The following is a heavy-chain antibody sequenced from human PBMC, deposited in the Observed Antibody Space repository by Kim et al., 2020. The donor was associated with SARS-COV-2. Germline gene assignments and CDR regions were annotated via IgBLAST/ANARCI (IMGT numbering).Heavy chain of an antibody. CDR3: ARGGTAYCFRY. J-gene: IGHJ4*02. D-gene: IGHD3-10*02. V-gene: IGHV1-3*01. Sequence: KYSQKFQGRVTITRDTSASTAYMELSSLRSEDTAVYYCARGGTAYCFRYWGQGTLVTVSS.